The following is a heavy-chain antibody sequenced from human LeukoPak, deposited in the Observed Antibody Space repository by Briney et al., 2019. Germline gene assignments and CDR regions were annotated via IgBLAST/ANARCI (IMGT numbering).Heavy chain of an antibody. CDR1: ESTFTTIC. CDR2: INPDGSEK. Sequence: GGSRRSSGPPSESTFTTICMAWVRQPQGKGLGWVANINPDGSEKYYVDSVKGRFTISRDNAKTSLYLQMDSLRAEDTAVYSCARWGLSYTIDYWGQGTLVTVSS. J-gene: IGHJ4*02. D-gene: IGHD3-10*01. CDR3: ARWGLSYTIDY. V-gene: IGHV3-7*01.